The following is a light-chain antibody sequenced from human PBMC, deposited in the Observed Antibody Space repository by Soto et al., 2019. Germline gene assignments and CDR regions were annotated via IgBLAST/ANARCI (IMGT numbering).Light chain of an antibody. V-gene: IGKV1-27*01. CDR1: QGISNY. CDR3: QKYNSAPPYT. CDR2: AAS. Sequence: DIPMTQSPSSLSASVGDRVTITCRASQGISNYLAWYQQKPGKVPKLLIYAASTLQSGVPSRFSGSGSGTDFTLTISSLQHEDVATYYCQKYNSAPPYTFGQGTKLEIK. J-gene: IGKJ2*01.